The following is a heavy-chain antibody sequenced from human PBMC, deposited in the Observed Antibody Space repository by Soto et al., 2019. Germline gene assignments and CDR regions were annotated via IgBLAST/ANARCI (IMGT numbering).Heavy chain of an antibody. CDR3: AREPSI. J-gene: IGHJ4*02. CDR2: IYYSGST. Sequence: QVELQESGPGLVKPSQTLSLTCTVSGGSISSGGYFWNWIRQHPGKALVWIGYIYYSGSTYYNPSLKRRVTIALDTSKNQSSLKLNTVTAADTAVYYCAREPSIWGQGTLVTVSS. V-gene: IGHV4-31*03. CDR1: GGSISSGGYF.